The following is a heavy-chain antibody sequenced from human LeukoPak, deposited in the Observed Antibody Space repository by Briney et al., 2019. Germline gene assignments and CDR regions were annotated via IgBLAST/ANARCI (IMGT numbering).Heavy chain of an antibody. CDR2: ISDTGRSI. CDR1: GFSFNTYA. CDR3: AKDTSKYSGNDHFGK. D-gene: IGHD5-12*01. V-gene: IGHV3-23*01. J-gene: IGHJ4*02. Sequence: GGSLRLSCAASGFSFNTYAMNWVRQAPGRGLEWVSSISDTGRSIYYADSAKGRSTISRDSSKNTLYLQMYSLRVDDTAFYWCAKDTSKYSGNDHFGKWGQGIMVTVAS.